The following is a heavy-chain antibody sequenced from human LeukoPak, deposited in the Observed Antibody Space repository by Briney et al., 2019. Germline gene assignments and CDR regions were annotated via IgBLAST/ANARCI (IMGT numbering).Heavy chain of an antibody. CDR3: AKGVLQH. CDR1: GFTFSSYA. D-gene: IGHD3-10*01. J-gene: IGHJ1*01. V-gene: IGHV3-23*01. Sequence: GGSLRLSCAASGFTFSSYAMSWVRQAPGKGLEWVSAISGSGGSTYYADSVKGRFTISRDNFNKISYLEMNTLRAEDTAVYYCAKGVLQHWGQGTLVIVSS. CDR2: ISGSGGST.